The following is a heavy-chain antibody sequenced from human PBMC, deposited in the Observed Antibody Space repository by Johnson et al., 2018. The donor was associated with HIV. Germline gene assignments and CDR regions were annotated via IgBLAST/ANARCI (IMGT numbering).Heavy chain of an antibody. CDR3: ARRIAAADDAFDI. CDR1: GFSVSSNY. J-gene: IGHJ3*02. Sequence: VQLVESGGGLIQPGGSLRLSCAASGFSVSSNYMSWVRQAPGKGLEWVSCISGGSTHYADSRKGRFTISRDKSKNTLHLQISSLRAEDTAVFYCARRIAAADDAFDIWGHGTMVTVSS. CDR2: ISGGST. V-gene: IGHV3-66*03. D-gene: IGHD6-25*01.